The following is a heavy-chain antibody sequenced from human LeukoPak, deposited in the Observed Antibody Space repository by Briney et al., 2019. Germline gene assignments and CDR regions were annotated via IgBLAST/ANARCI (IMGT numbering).Heavy chain of an antibody. V-gene: IGHV3-23*01. Sequence: GENTYYAGSVKGRITISRDNSQNTLYLQMNTLRAEDTAVYYCAKVVSGYHFDYWGQGTLVTVSS. CDR3: AKVVSGYHFDY. CDR2: GENT. D-gene: IGHD5-12*01. J-gene: IGHJ4*02.